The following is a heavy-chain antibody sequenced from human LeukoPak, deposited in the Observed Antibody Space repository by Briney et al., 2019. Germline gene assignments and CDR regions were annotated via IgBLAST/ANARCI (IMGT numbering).Heavy chain of an antibody. CDR3: AATIPRGAAADY. Sequence: RSGGSLRLSCAASGFTFDDYAMHWVRQAPGKGLEWVSLISGDGGSTYYADSVKGRFTISRDNSKNSLYLQMNSLRTEDTALYYCAATIPRGAAADYWGQGTLVTVSS. D-gene: IGHD6-13*01. V-gene: IGHV3-43*02. CDR1: GFTFDDYA. CDR2: ISGDGGST. J-gene: IGHJ4*02.